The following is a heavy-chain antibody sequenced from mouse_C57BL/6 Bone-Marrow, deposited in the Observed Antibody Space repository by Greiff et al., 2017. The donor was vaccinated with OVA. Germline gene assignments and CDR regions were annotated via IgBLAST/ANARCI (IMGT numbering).Heavy chain of an antibody. CDR3: AREEDY. CDR1: GYPFTSYW. V-gene: IGHV1-52*01. Sequence: QVRLQQPGAELVRPGSSVKLSCKASGYPFTSYWMHWVKQRPIQGLEWIGNIDPSDSETHYNQKFKDKATVTVDKSSSTAYMQLSNLTSEDSAVYYCAREEDYWGQGTTLTVSS. J-gene: IGHJ2*01. CDR2: IDPSDSET.